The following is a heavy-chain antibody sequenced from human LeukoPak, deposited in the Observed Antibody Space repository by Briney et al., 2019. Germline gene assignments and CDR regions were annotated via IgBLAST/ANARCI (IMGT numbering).Heavy chain of an antibody. V-gene: IGHV3-15*01. CDR2: IKSKPDGGTI. D-gene: IGHD1-26*01. J-gene: IGHJ3*02. Sequence: PGGPLRLSCAASGFTFSNYFMSWVRQAPGKGLEWVGRIKSKPDGGTIDYAAPVKGRFTISRDDSKNTLYLQMDGLKTEDTAVYYCATGALFDIWGQGAMVTVSS. CDR1: GFTFSNYF. CDR3: ATGALFDI.